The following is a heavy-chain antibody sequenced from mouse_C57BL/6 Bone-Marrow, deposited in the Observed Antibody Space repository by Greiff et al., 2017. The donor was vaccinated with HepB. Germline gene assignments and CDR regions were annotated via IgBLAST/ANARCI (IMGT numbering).Heavy chain of an antibody. Sequence: VQLQQSGAELVRPGASVKLSCKASGYTFTDYYINWVKQRPGQGLEWIARIYPGSGNTYYNEKFKGKATLTAEKSSSTAYMQLSSLTSEDSAVYFCARSLNWDDDYWGQGTTLTVSS. CDR2: IYPGSGNT. J-gene: IGHJ2*01. D-gene: IGHD4-1*02. V-gene: IGHV1-76*01. CDR3: ARSLNWDDDY. CDR1: GYTFTDYY.